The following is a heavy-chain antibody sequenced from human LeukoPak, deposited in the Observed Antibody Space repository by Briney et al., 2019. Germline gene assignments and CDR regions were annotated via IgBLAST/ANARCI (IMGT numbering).Heavy chain of an antibody. CDR1: GYTYTNYG. CDR2: ISGYNGHT. D-gene: IGHD3-16*01. Sequence: ASVKVPCKASGYTYTNYGISWVRQAPGQGLEWMGWISGYNGHTNYAQKLQGRVTMTTDTSTSTAYMELRSLRSDDTAVYYCARVGGPGALKKYNWFDPWGQGTLVTVSS. J-gene: IGHJ5*02. V-gene: IGHV1-18*01. CDR3: ARVGGPGALKKYNWFDP.